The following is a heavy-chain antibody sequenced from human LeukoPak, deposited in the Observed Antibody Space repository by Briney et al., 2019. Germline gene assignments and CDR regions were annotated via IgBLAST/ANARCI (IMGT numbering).Heavy chain of an antibody. J-gene: IGHJ3*02. D-gene: IGHD4-17*01. V-gene: IGHV4-39*01. CDR2: IYYSGST. CDR1: GGSISSYY. Sequence: PSETLSLTCSVSGGSISSYYWGWIRQPPGKGLEWIGSIYYSGSTYYNPSLKSRVTISVDTSKNQFSLELSSVTAADTAVYYCAKRDDYGDYLVAFDIWGQGTMVTVSS. CDR3: AKRDDYGDYLVAFDI.